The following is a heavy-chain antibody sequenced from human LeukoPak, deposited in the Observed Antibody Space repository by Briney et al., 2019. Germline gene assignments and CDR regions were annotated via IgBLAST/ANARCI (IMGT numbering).Heavy chain of an antibody. CDR3: VVVPAAASSRVDY. V-gene: IGHV3-11*03. J-gene: IGHJ4*02. Sequence: GGSLRLSCAASGFTSSDYYMSWIRQAPGRGLEWVSYISSSSSYTDYADSVKGRFTISRDNAKNSLFLQMNSLRAEDTAVYYCVVVPAAASSRVDYWGQGTLVTVSS. CDR1: GFTSSDYY. D-gene: IGHD2-2*01. CDR2: ISSSSSYT.